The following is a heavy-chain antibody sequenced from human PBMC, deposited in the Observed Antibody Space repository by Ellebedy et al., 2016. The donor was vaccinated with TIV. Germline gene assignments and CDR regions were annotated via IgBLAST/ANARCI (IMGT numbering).Heavy chain of an antibody. Sequence: GESLKISCAASGFTFSSYSMNWVRQAPGKGLEWVSSISSSGIYIYYADSVKGRFTISRDNAKNSLYLQMNSLRADDTAVYYCAREGSPLAAAGLSWGQGTLVTVSS. J-gene: IGHJ5*02. D-gene: IGHD6-13*01. CDR3: AREGSPLAAAGLS. CDR1: GFTFSSYS. V-gene: IGHV3-21*01. CDR2: ISSSGIYI.